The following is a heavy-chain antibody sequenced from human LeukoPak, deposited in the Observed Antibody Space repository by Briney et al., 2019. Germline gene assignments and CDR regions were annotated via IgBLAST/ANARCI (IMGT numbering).Heavy chain of an antibody. CDR3: AREYYGTFEF. CDR2: VFQSVAT. D-gene: IGHD3-10*01. CDR1: GDSITSSSYY. V-gene: IGHV4-39*01. J-gene: IGHJ4*02. Sequence: SETLSLTCTVSGDSITSSSYYWAWIRQPPGKGLEWIGSVFQSVATYYNPSLQSRVTMSIDTSKNQCSLKLSSVTAADTAVYFCAREYYGTFEFWGQGTLAPVSP.